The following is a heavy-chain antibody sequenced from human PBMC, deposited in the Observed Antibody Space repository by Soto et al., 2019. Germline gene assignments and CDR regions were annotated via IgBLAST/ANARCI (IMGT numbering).Heavy chain of an antibody. CDR2: IHSSGST. D-gene: IGHD3-22*01. V-gene: IGHV4-31*03. CDR1: GGSINNGSYY. CDR3: AREDRTYPDRSRYYV. Sequence: SETLSLTCTVSGGSINNGSYYWSSIRQHPGKGLEWIGYIHSSGSTNYNPSLMSRLTISEDTSKNQFSLKVNSVTAADTAVYYCAREDRTYPDRSRYYVWGQGTQVTVSS. J-gene: IGHJ6*02.